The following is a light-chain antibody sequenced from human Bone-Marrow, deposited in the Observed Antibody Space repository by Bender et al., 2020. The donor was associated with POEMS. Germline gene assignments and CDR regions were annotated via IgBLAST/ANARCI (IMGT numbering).Light chain of an antibody. CDR1: SRDVGSYNF. CDR3: CLYAGSSTLV. J-gene: IGLJ2*01. V-gene: IGLV2-23*02. CDR2: AVT. Sequence: QSALTQPASVSGSPGQSITISCTGTSRDVGSYNFVSWYQQHPGKAPKLMIYAVTKRPSGVSNRFSGSKSGNTASLTISGLQAEDEADYYCCLYAGSSTLVFGGGTKLTVL.